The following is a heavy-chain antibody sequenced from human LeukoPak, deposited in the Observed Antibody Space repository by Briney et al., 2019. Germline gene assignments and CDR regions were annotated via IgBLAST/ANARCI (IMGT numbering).Heavy chain of an antibody. CDR1: GGSLRSGSYY. Sequence: PSQTLSLTCPVSGGSLRSGSYYWSWIRQPPGKGLEWIGHIYYSGATNYNPSLKGRVYISLDTSKNQFSLKLSAVTAADTAVYYCARAFWSGGWFDPWGQGTLVTVSS. D-gene: IGHD3-3*01. CDR2: IYYSGAT. V-gene: IGHV4-61*01. J-gene: IGHJ5*02. CDR3: ARAFWSGGWFDP.